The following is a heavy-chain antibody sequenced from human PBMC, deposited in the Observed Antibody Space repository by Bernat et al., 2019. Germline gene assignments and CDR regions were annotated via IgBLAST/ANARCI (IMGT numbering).Heavy chain of an antibody. CDR3: ARGEDGPSRDSITMVRGVIGGFDY. D-gene: IGHD3-10*01. CDR1: GYTFTSYA. V-gene: IGHV1-3*01. CDR2: INAGNGNT. J-gene: IGHJ4*02. Sequence: QVQLVQSGAEVKKPGASVKVSCKASGYTFTSYAMHWVRQAPGQRLEWMGWINAGNGNTKYSQKFQGRVTITRDTSASTAYMELSSLRSEDTAVYYCARGEDGPSRDSITMVRGVIGGFDYWGQGTLVTVSS.